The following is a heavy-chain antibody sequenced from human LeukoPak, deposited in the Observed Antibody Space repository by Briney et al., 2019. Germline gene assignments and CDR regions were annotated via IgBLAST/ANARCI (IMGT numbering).Heavy chain of an antibody. J-gene: IGHJ6*04. CDR3: ARGCCTSTSCTCHYYYGMDV. D-gene: IGHD2-2*01. Sequence: GGSLRLSCGASGFTFSSNGMHWVRQAPGKGLEWVSYISSGGNTIYYADSVKGRFTISRDNAKNSLYLQMNSLRAEDTAVYYCARGCCTSTSCTCHYYYGMDVWGKGTTVTVSS. V-gene: IGHV3-48*04. CDR2: ISSGGNTI. CDR1: GFTFSSNG.